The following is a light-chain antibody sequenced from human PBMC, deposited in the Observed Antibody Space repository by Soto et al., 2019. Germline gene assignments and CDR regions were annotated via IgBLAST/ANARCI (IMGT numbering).Light chain of an antibody. J-gene: IGKJ1*01. CDR2: GSS. Sequence: EVVLTQSPGTLSLSPGERATLSCRASQSIINNYLAWYQQRPGQAPRLLIYGSSDRATGIPGRFSGSGSGTDFTLTISRLEPEDFAVYYCHQYRSAPWTFGQGTKV. CDR1: QSIINNY. CDR3: HQYRSAPWT. V-gene: IGKV3-20*01.